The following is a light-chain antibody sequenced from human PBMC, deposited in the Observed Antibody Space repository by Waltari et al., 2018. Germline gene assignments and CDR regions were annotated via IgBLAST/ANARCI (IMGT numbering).Light chain of an antibody. J-gene: IGKJ1*01. V-gene: IGKV1-39*01. CDR2: AAS. CDR1: QSISSY. CDR3: QQSYSTPK. Sequence: MTQSPATLSVSPGERATITCRASQSISSYLNWYQQKPGKAPKLLIYAASSLQSGVPSRFSGSGSGTDFTLTISSLQPEDFATYYCQQSYSTPKFGQGTKVEIK.